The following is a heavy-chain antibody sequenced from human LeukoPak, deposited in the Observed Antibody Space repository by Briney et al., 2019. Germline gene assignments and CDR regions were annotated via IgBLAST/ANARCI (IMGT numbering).Heavy chain of an antibody. V-gene: IGHV4-61*01. CDR3: ARWFGDY. J-gene: IGHJ4*02. D-gene: IGHD3-16*01. CDR2: IYYSGST. CDR1: GYYISSGYY. Sequence: PSETLSLTCDVSGYYISSGYYWSWIRQPPGKGLEGIGYIYYSGSTNYNPSLKSRVTISVDTSKNQFSLKLSSVTAADTAVYYCARWFGDYWGQGTLVTVSS.